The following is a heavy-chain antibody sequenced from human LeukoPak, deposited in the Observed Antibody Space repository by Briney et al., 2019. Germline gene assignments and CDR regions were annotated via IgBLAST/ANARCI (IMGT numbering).Heavy chain of an antibody. CDR3: ASILTGYSINAAEYFQH. V-gene: IGHV4-4*02. J-gene: IGHJ1*01. CDR1: GFTFSSYAM. Sequence: GSLRLSCAASGFTFSSYAMSWVRQPPGKGLEWIGEIYHSGSTNYNPSLKSRVTISVDKSKNQFSLKLSSVTAADTAVYYCASILTGYSINAAEYFQHWGQGTLVTVSS. CDR2: IYHSGST. D-gene: IGHD3-9*01.